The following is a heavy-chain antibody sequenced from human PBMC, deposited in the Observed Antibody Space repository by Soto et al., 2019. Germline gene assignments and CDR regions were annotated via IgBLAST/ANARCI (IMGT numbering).Heavy chain of an antibody. CDR2: INPNSGGT. CDR3: ARSPPSLWFGEFLDY. V-gene: IGHV1-2*04. J-gene: IGHJ4*02. CDR1: GYTFTGYY. Sequence: ASVQVSCKASGYTFTGYYMHWVRQAPGQGLEWMGWINPNSGGTNYAQKFQGWVTMTRDTSISTAYMELSRLRSDDTAVYYCARSPPSLWFGEFLDYWGQGTLVTVSS. D-gene: IGHD3-10*01.